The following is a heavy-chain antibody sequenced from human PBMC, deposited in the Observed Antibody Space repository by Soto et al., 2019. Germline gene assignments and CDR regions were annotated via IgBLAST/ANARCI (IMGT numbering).Heavy chain of an antibody. CDR2: IYTSGST. Sequence: PSETLSLTCTVSGGSISSYYWSWIRQPAGKGLEWIGRIYTSGSTNYNPSLKSRVTMSVDTSKNQFSLKLSSVTAADTAVYYCARDRAARMYNWFDPWGQGTLVTVSS. CDR3: ARDRAARMYNWFDP. D-gene: IGHD6-6*01. J-gene: IGHJ5*02. V-gene: IGHV4-4*07. CDR1: GGSISSYY.